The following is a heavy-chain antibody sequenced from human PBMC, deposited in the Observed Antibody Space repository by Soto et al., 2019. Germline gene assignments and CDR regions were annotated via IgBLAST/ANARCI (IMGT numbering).Heavy chain of an antibody. CDR1: GFIFSSYS. V-gene: IGHV3-21*01. CDR2: IGISSSQI. D-gene: IGHD3-10*01. CDR3: ARDSYAGSGPGY. Sequence: GGSLRLSCAASGFIFSSYSMNWVRQAPGKGLEWLSSIGISSSQIYYADPVKGRFTISRDNAKNSLYLQMNSLTADDTAVYYCARDSYAGSGPGYWGQGTLVTVSS. J-gene: IGHJ4*02.